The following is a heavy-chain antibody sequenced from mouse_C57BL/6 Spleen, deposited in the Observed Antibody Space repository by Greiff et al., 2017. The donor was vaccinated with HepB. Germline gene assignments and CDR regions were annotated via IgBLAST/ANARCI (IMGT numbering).Heavy chain of an antibody. Sequence: VQLQQSGPELVKPGASVKISCKASGYSFTGYYMNWVKQSPEKSLEWIGEINPSTGGTTYNQKFKAKATLTVDKSSSTAYMQLKSLTSEDSAVYYCARDDGYYRDFDYWGQGTTLTVSS. J-gene: IGHJ2*01. D-gene: IGHD2-3*01. CDR2: INPSTGGT. CDR1: GYSFTGYY. V-gene: IGHV1-42*01. CDR3: ARDDGYYRDFDY.